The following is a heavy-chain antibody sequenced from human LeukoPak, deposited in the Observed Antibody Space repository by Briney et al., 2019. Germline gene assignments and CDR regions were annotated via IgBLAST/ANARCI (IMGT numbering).Heavy chain of an antibody. J-gene: IGHJ5*02. CDR3: ARDVWDNILTGSVFDP. CDR1: GYTFTTYA. CDR2: INAGNDYT. D-gene: IGHD3-9*01. Sequence: ASVKVSCKASGYTFTTYAMHWVRQAPGQRREWMGWINAGNDYTKYSQKFQGRVTITRDTSASTAYMELSSLRSEDTAVYYCARDVWDNILTGSVFDPWGQGTLVTVSS. V-gene: IGHV1-3*01.